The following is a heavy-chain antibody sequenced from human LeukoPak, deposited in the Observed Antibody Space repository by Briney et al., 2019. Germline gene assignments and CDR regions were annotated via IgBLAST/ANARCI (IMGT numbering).Heavy chain of an antibody. D-gene: IGHD2-2*01. Sequence: SETLSLTCTVSGGSISSYYWSWIRQPAGKGLEWIGRIYTSGSTNYNPSLKSRVTMSVDTSKNQFSLKLSSVTAADTAVYYCARDSIVVVPAAISMHYYYGMDVWGQGTTVTVSS. J-gene: IGHJ6*02. CDR2: IYTSGST. CDR3: ARDSIVVVPAAISMHYYYGMDV. CDR1: GGSISSYY. V-gene: IGHV4-4*07.